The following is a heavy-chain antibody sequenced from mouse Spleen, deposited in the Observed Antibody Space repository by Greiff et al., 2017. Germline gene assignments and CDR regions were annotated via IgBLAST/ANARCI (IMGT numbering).Heavy chain of an antibody. Sequence: VHVKQSGPELVKPGASVKIPCKASGYTFTDYNMDWVKQSHGKSLEWIGDINPNNGGTIYNQKFKGKATLTVDKSSSTAYMELRSLTSEDTAVYYCARCYYGSSLFAYWGQGTLVTVSA. CDR3: ARCYYGSSLFAY. J-gene: IGHJ3*01. V-gene: IGHV1-18*01. CDR2: INPNNGGT. D-gene: IGHD1-1*01. CDR1: GYTFTDYN.